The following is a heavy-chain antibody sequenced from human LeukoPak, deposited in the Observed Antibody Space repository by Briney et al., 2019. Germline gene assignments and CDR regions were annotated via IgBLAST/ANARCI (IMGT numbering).Heavy chain of an antibody. Sequence: PGGSLRLSCAASGFTFSNAWMSWVRQAPGKGLKWVGRIESKTDGGTTDYAAPVKGRFTISRDDSKNTLHLQMNSLKTEDTAVYYCTTDTSGDDYWGQGTLVTVSS. D-gene: IGHD7-27*01. CDR1: GFTFSNAW. CDR2: IESKTDGGTT. J-gene: IGHJ4*02. CDR3: TTDTSGDDY. V-gene: IGHV3-15*04.